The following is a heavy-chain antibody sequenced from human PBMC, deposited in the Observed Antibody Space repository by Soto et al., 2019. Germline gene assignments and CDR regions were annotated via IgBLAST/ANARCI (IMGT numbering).Heavy chain of an antibody. Sequence: QVQLVQSGAEVKKPGASVKVSCKASGYTFTSYTMHWVRQAPGQRLEWMGWINAGNGNTKYSQKFQGRVTITRDTSASTAYMELSSLRSEDKAVYYCARGASMVRGVILDAFDIWGQGRMVTVSS. D-gene: IGHD3-10*01. CDR1: GYTFTSYT. V-gene: IGHV1-3*01. CDR3: ARGASMVRGVILDAFDI. CDR2: INAGNGNT. J-gene: IGHJ3*02.